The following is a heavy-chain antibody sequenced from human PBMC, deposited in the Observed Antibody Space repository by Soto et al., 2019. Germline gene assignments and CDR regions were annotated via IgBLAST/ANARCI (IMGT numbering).Heavy chain of an antibody. Sequence: EVQLVESGGGLVQPGGSLRLSCAASGFTFSSYAMHWVRQAPGKGLEYVSAISSNGGSTYYANSVKGRFNISRDNSKNTLYLQMGSLRAEDMAVYYCARAQDYGDYVDAFDIWGQGTMVTVSS. J-gene: IGHJ3*02. CDR2: ISSNGGST. V-gene: IGHV3-64*01. D-gene: IGHD4-17*01. CDR3: ARAQDYGDYVDAFDI. CDR1: GFTFSSYA.